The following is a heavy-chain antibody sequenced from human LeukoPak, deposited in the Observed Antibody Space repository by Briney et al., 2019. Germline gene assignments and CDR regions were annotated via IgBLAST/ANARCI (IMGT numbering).Heavy chain of an antibody. Sequence: GGSLRLSCAASGFTFSSYWMHWVRQAPGKGLVWVSRINGDGSSTSYADSVKGRFTISRDNAKNTLYLQMNSLRAEDTAVYYCARSMRPPHFDYWGQGTLVTVSS. D-gene: IGHD2-8*01. V-gene: IGHV3-74*01. J-gene: IGHJ4*02. CDR2: INGDGSST. CDR1: GFTFSSYW. CDR3: ARSMRPPHFDY.